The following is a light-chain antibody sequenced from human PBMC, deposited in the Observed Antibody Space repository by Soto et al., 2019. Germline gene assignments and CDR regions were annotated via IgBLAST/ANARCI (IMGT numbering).Light chain of an antibody. Sequence: EIVLTHSQATLSLSPSERATLSFSASHYISNFLAWYQQKPGQAPRLLIYDASKRATDIPDRFIGSGSGTDFTLTISSLEPEDFAVYYCHQRSNWPPFTFGGGTKVDIK. V-gene: IGKV3-11*01. CDR1: HYISNF. CDR2: DAS. CDR3: HQRSNWPPFT. J-gene: IGKJ4*01.